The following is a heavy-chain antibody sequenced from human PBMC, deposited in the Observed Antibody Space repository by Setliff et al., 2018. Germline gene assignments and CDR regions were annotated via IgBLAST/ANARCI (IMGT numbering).Heavy chain of an antibody. CDR1: GYSFKSDDY. CDR3: ARSFSRREKFLLDY. CDR2: VSHSGST. V-gene: IGHV4-38-2*01. J-gene: IGHJ4*02. Sequence: SETLSLTCDVSGYSFKSDDYWAWIRQSPGRGLEWIGSVSHSGSTYYNPSLKSRVSISVDTSKNQFSLRLSSVTAADTAVYYCARSFSRREKFLLDYWGQGALVTVSS.